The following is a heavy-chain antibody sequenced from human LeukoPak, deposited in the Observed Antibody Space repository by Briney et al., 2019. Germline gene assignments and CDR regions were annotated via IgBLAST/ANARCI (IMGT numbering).Heavy chain of an antibody. J-gene: IGHJ4*02. CDR2: ISSSSSTI. V-gene: IGHV3-48*01. D-gene: IGHD2-8*01. CDR1: GFTFTTYS. Sequence: PGGSLRLSCAASGFTFTTYSMNWVRQAPGKGLEWVSYISSSSSTIFYADSVRGRFTISRDNAKNSLYLQMTSLRAEDTAVYYCARDVWYGVNGVSPAFDYWGQGTLVTVSS. CDR3: ARDVWYGVNGVSPAFDY.